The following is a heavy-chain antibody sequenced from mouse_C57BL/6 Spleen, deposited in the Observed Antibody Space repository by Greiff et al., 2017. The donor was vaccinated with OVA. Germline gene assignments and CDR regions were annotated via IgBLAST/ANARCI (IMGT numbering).Heavy chain of an antibody. D-gene: IGHD3-2*02. CDR3: ARADSAGPFDY. V-gene: IGHV3-6*01. J-gene: IGHJ2*01. CDR2: ISYDGSN. Sequence: EVKLEESGPGLVKPSQSLSLTCSVTGYSITSGYYWNWIRQFPGNKLEWMGYISYDGSNNYNPSLKNRISITRDTSKKQFFLKLNSVTTEDTATYYCARADSAGPFDYWGQGTTLTVSS. CDR1: GYSITSGYY.